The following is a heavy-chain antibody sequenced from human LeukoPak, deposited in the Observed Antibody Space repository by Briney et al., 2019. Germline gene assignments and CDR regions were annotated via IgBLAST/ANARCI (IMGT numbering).Heavy chain of an antibody. Sequence: KPSETLALTCAVYGGSFSGYYWSWIRQPPGKGLEWIGEINHSGSTNDNPSLKNRVTLSVDTSKNQFSLKLTSVIAADTALYYCARVIWTTVSRRPPTDLYFDLWGRGTLVTVSS. D-gene: IGHD4-17*01. J-gene: IGHJ2*01. CDR1: GGSFSGYY. CDR2: INHSGST. CDR3: ARVIWTTVSRRPPTDLYFDL. V-gene: IGHV4-34*01.